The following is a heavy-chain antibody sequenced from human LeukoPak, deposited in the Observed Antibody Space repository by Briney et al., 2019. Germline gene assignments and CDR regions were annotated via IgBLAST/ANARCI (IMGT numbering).Heavy chain of an antibody. CDR1: GFTFSSYF. CDR3: AKVPPHDDSGYSHPY. D-gene: IGHD3-22*01. V-gene: IGHV3-23*01. Sequence: PGGSLRLSCAASGFTFSSYFMTWVRQAPGKGLEWVSGISGSGGDTLYADSVRGQFTISRDNSKNTLYLQMNSLRAEDTAVYYCAKVPPHDDSGYSHPYWGQGTLVTVSS. CDR2: ISGSGGDT. J-gene: IGHJ4*02.